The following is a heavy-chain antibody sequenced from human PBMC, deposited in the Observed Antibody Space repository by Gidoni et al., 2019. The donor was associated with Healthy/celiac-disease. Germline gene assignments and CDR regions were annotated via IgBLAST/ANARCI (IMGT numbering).Heavy chain of an antibody. CDR1: GFTFSDYY. CDR3: ARADSGSYQEADY. D-gene: IGHD1-26*01. J-gene: IGHJ4*02. V-gene: IGHV3-11*01. Sequence: QVQLVESGGGLVKPGGSLRLSCEASGFTFSDYYMSRIRQAPGQGLEWVSYISSSCSTIYYADSVKGRFTISMDNAKNSLYLQMNSLRAEDTAVYYCARADSGSYQEADYWGQGTLVTVSS. CDR2: ISSSCSTI.